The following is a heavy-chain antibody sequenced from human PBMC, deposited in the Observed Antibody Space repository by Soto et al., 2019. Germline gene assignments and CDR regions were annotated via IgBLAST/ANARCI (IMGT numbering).Heavy chain of an antibody. CDR1: GGSMSSGGYY. J-gene: IGHJ6*02. V-gene: IGHV4-31*03. CDR3: ARGNYDSSGYPGDYYYNMDV. D-gene: IGHD3-22*01. CDR2: IYYSGST. Sequence: PSETLSLTCTVSGGSMSSGGYYWSWIRQHPGKGLEWIGYIYYSGSTYYNPSLKSRVTISVDTSKNQFSLKLMSVTAADTAVYYCARGNYDSSGYPGDYYYNMDVWGQGTTVTVSS.